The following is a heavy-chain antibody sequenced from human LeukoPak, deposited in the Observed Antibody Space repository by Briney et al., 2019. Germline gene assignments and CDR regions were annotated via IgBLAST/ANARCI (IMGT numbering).Heavy chain of an antibody. CDR3: ARDAVGIYRIIDY. D-gene: IGHD6-13*01. CDR2: ISSTGAYI. V-gene: IGHV3-21*01. J-gene: IGHJ4*02. CDR1: GFTFSSYG. Sequence: GGSLRLSCAASGFTFSSYGMHWVRQAPGKGLEWVSSISSTGAYIYYADSVKGRFTISRDNAKNSLYLQMNSLRAEDTAVYYCARDAVGIYRIIDYWGQGTLVTVSS.